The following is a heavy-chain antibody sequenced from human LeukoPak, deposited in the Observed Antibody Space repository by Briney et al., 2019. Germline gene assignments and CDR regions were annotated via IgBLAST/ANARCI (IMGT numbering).Heavy chain of an antibody. V-gene: IGHV3-30*02. CDR3: AQTTDWHNFDN. J-gene: IGHJ4*02. D-gene: IGHD3-9*01. CDR2: IRYDGNYK. Sequence: GGSLRLSCAASGFTFSNYGMHWVRQAPGKGLEWVAYIRYDGNYKSYVDSAKGRFTISRDSSKNTLYLQMNSLRTEDTAVYYCAQTTDWHNFDNWGQGTLVTVSS. CDR1: GFTFSNYG.